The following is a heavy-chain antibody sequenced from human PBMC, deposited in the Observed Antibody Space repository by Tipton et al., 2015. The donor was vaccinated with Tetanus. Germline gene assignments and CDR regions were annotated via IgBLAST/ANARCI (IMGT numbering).Heavy chain of an antibody. CDR3: ASAVYYDSSGYYYVGYYFDY. CDR2: IIPIFGTA. Sequence: QLVQSGAEVKKPGASVKVSCKASGYTFTSYAISWVRQAPGQGLEWMGGIIPIFGTANYAQKFQGRVTITADESTSTAYMELSSLRSEDTAVYYCASAVYYDSSGYYYVGYYFDYWGQGTLVTVSS. J-gene: IGHJ4*02. V-gene: IGHV1-69*13. D-gene: IGHD3-22*01. CDR1: GYTFTSYA.